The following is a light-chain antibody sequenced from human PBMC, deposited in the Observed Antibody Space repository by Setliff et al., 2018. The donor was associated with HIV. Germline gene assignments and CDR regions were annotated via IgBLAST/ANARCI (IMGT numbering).Light chain of an antibody. J-gene: IGLJ1*01. CDR3: SSFAGRLQV. V-gene: IGLV2-11*01. CDR1: SSDVGSYNY. Sequence: QSVLTQPRSVSGSPGQSVTIPCTGTSSDVGSYNYVTWYQQHPGKVPKLMIYDVTRRPSGVPDRFSGSRSGNTASLTISGLQAEDEADYYCSSFAGRLQVFGTGTKATVL. CDR2: DVT.